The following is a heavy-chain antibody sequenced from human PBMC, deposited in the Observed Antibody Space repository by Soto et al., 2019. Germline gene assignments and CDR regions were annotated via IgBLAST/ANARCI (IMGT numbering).Heavy chain of an antibody. CDR1: GFTFSSYA. V-gene: IGHV3-23*01. D-gene: IGHD6-13*01. J-gene: IGHJ4*02. Sequence: EVQLLESGGGLVQPGGSLRLSCAASGFTFSSYAMSWVRQAPGKGLEWVSAISGSGGSTYYADSVKGRFTISRDNSKNTLHLQRNSLRAEDTAVYYCAKENGYSSSWFEFDYWGQGTLVTVSS. CDR2: ISGSGGST. CDR3: AKENGYSSSWFEFDY.